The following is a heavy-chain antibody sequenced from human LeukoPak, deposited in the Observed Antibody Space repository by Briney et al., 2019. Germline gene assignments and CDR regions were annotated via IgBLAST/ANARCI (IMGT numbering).Heavy chain of an antibody. CDR1: GLTFNNYA. J-gene: IGHJ6*02. CDR3: ATSWGPDTSAFRWGRDGMDV. Sequence: GGSLRLSCAVSGLTFNNYAMSWVRQAPGKGLEWVSAISKSGDHTYYAASAKGRFTIYRDSSKNTQYLQMNSLRAEDTAVYYCATSWGPDTSAFRWGRDGMDVWGQGTTVIVS. D-gene: IGHD3-16*01. CDR2: ISKSGDHT. V-gene: IGHV3-23*01.